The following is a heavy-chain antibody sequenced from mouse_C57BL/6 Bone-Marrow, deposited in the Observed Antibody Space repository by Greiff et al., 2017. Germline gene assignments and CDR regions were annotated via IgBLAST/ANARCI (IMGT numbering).Heavy chain of an antibody. CDR2: ISSGGSYT. D-gene: IGHD4-1*02. V-gene: IGHV5-6*01. Sequence: EVNVVESGGDLVKPGGSLKLSCAASGFTFSSYGMSWVRQTPDKRLEWVATISSGGSYTYYPDSVKGRFTISRDNAKNTLYLQMSSLKSEDTAMYYCARQQLGRFAYWGQGTLVTVSA. CDR1: GFTFSSYG. J-gene: IGHJ3*01. CDR3: ARQQLGRFAY.